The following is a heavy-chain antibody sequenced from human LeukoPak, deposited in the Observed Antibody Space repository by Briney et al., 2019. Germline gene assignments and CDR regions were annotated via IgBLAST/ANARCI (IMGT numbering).Heavy chain of an antibody. CDR3: AQDGTGATFDY. J-gene: IGHJ4*02. CDR1: GFTFRNYG. Sequence: GGSLRLSCAASGFTFRNYGMHWVRQAPGKGLEWVAAISSNGTDKYYADSVKGRFTISRDNPKNTLFLQMNSLRGEDTAVYYCAQDGTGATFDYWGQGTLVTVSS. CDR2: ISSNGTDK. D-gene: IGHD1-26*01. V-gene: IGHV3-30*18.